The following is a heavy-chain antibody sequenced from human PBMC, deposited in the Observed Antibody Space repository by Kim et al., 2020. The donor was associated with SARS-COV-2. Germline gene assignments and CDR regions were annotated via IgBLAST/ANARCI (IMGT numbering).Heavy chain of an antibody. J-gene: IGHJ4*02. Sequence: SPSFQGQVTISADKSISTAYLQWSSLKASDTAMYYCARPNRAGIAAAYSYWGQGTLVTVSS. V-gene: IGHV5-51*01. D-gene: IGHD6-13*01. CDR3: ARPNRAGIAAAYSY.